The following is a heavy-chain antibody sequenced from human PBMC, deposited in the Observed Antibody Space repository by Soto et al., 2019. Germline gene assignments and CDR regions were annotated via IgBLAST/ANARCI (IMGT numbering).Heavy chain of an antibody. V-gene: IGHV3-21*06. Sequence: GGSLRLSCTGSGFTFSSYTMTWVRQGPGKGLEWVSSISSSSSYIYFADSLKGRFTISRDNAKNSLYLQMNSLRAEDTAVYYCARDIGGMSAVWGQGTQVTVSS. D-gene: IGHD3-10*01. CDR3: ARDIGGMSAV. CDR1: GFTFSSYT. CDR2: ISSSSSYI. J-gene: IGHJ4*02.